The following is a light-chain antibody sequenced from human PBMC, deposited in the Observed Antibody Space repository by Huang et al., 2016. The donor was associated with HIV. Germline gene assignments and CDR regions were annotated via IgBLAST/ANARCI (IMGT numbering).Light chain of an antibody. Sequence: DIQMTQYPSSLSASVGDRVTITCRASQDIKNYLAWYQQKAGQVPKLLIYAASSLQSGVPSRFSGRGSGTDFTLSIISQQPEDVAIYYCQRYDSVPRTFGQGTKVDIK. J-gene: IGKJ1*01. CDR1: QDIKNY. V-gene: IGKV1-27*01. CDR2: AAS. CDR3: QRYDSVPRT.